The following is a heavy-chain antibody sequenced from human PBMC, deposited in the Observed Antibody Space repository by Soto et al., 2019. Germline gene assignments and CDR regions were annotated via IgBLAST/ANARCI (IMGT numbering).Heavy chain of an antibody. CDR3: SILEGA. V-gene: IGHV3-72*01. J-gene: IGHJ5*02. D-gene: IGHD2-21*01. CDR2: SRNKAKSYST. Sequence: EVQLVESGGGLVQPGGSLTLSCAVSGLTFGDHYMEWVRQAPGKGLEWVARSRNKAKSYSTDFAASVKGRFTISRDESKNSLNLQMNCLMTEDTAVYYCSILEGAWGQGTLVTVSS. CDR1: GLTFGDHY.